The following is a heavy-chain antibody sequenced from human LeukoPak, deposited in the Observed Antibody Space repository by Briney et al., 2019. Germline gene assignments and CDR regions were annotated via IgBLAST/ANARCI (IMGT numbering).Heavy chain of an antibody. CDR1: GFSFSNYG. Sequence: GGSLRLSCAASGFSFSNYGMHWVRHAPGKGLEWVAVIWDDGSYKYYADSVKGRFTISRDNSKNTLYLQMNSLRGEDTAVYYCEKPTSGSGSFLIDYWGQGTLVTVSS. J-gene: IGHJ4*02. D-gene: IGHD1-26*01. CDR3: EKPTSGSGSFLIDY. V-gene: IGHV3-33*06. CDR2: IWDDGSYK.